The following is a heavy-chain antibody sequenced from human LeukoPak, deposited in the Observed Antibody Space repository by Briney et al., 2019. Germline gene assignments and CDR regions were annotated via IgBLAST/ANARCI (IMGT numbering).Heavy chain of an antibody. J-gene: IGHJ4*02. CDR1: GASISSSNW. V-gene: IGHV4-4*02. D-gene: IGHD6-19*01. CDR3: ARSAAVTGQFDF. CDR2: IYHAGST. Sequence: SETLSLTCTVSGASISSSNWSTWVRQPPGEALEWIGEIYHAGSTKYNPSLRSRLTISVDKSKNSFSLRLTSVTAADTAFYFCARSAAVTGQFDFWGPGTLVTVSS.